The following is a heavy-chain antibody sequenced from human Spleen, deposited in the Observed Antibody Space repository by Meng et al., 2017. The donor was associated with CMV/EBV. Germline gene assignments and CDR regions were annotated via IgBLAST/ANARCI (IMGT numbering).Heavy chain of an antibody. CDR3: ARDRVPMLLDY. CDR1: SGSISTTNW. D-gene: IGHD1-26*01. CDR2: IYHSGST. Sequence: LSLTCTVSSGSISTTNWWSWVRQPPGKGLEWIGQIYHSGSTNYNPSLKSRVTITVDKSKNQFYLKLNSVTAADTAVYYCARDRVPMLLDYWGQGTLVTVS. J-gene: IGHJ4*02. V-gene: IGHV4-4*02.